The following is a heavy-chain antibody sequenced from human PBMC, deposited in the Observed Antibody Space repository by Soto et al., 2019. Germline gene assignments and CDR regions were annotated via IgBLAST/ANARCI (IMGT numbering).Heavy chain of an antibody. J-gene: IGHJ5*02. CDR3: ARDSRYYDFWSGYYDNWFDP. D-gene: IGHD3-3*01. CDR2: IWYDGSNK. CDR1: GFTFSSYG. V-gene: IGHV3-33*01. Sequence: QVQLVESGGGVVQPGRSLRLSCAASGFTFSSYGMHWVRQAPGKGLEWVAAIWYDGSNKYYADSVKGRFTISRDNSKNTLYLQMNGLRAEDTAVYYCARDSRYYDFWSGYYDNWFDPWGQGNLVAVSS.